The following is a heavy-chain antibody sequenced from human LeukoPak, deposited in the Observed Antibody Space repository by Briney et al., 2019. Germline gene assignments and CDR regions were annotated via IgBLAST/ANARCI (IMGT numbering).Heavy chain of an antibody. V-gene: IGHV3-23*01. CDR2: ISGSGGST. J-gene: IGHJ4*02. CDR1: GFTFSSYA. Sequence: GGSLRLSCAASGFTFSSYAMSWVRQAPGKGLEWVSAISGSGGSTYYADSVKGRFAISRDNSKNTLYLQMNSLRAEDTAVYYCAKLDIVVVPAAIPNYFDYWGQGTLVTVSS. CDR3: AKLDIVVVPAAIPNYFDY. D-gene: IGHD2-2*01.